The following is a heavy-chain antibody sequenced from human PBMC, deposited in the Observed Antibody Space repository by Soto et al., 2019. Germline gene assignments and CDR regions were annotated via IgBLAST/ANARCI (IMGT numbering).Heavy chain of an antibody. CDR3: ARPLWRGSPDCCGY. D-gene: IGHD3-16*01. CDR2: ISNSGTTI. Sequence: LSCAASGFTFSSYSMSWIRQAPGKGLEWLGYISNSGTTISIADSVKGRFTMSRDNAKNSLYLQMNSLRGDDAAVFYCARPLWRGSPDCCGYCGRRTLGTVSS. V-gene: IGHV3-11*01. J-gene: IGHJ4*02. CDR1: GFTFSSYS.